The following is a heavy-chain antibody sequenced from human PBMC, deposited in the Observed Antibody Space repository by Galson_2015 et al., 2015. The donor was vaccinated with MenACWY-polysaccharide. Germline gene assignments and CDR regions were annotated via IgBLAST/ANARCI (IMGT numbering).Heavy chain of an antibody. CDR3: ARVRYSTGKYQFDY. V-gene: IGHV3-23*01. J-gene: IGHJ4*02. D-gene: IGHD2-2*01. Sequence: SLRLSCAASGFTFSHSAMSWVREAPGKGLEWVSTIGGSGSNTHYADSVKGWFTISRDNSKNTLSLQMNSLRAEDTAVYYCARVRYSTGKYQFDYWGQGTLVAVSS. CDR2: IGGSGSNT. CDR1: GFTFSHSA.